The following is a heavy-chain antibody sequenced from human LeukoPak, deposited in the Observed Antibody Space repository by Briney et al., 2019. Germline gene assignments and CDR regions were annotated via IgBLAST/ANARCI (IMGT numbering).Heavy chain of an antibody. D-gene: IGHD4-17*01. CDR2: ISSSISYI. CDR1: GFTFSSYW. Sequence: GGSLRLSCAASGFTFSSYWMSWVRQAPGKGLEWVSSISSSISYIYYADPVKGRFTISRDNANNSLYLQMNSLRAEDTAVYYCASAPTGTYYFDYWGQGTLVTASS. CDR3: ASAPTGTYYFDY. V-gene: IGHV3-21*01. J-gene: IGHJ4*02.